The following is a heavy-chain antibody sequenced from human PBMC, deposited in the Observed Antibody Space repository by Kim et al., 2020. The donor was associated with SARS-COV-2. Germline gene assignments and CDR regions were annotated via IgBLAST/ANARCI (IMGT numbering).Heavy chain of an antibody. Sequence: GGSLRLSCAASGFTFSSYAMSWVRQAPGKGLEWVSAISGSGGSTYYADSVKGRFTISRDNSKNTLYLQMNSLRAEDTAVYYCAKDLSPDPGLAAAGRGYYYYGMDVWGQGTTVTVSS. CDR2: ISGSGGST. CDR3: AKDLSPDPGLAAAGRGYYYYGMDV. V-gene: IGHV3-23*01. J-gene: IGHJ6*02. D-gene: IGHD6-13*01. CDR1: GFTFSSYA.